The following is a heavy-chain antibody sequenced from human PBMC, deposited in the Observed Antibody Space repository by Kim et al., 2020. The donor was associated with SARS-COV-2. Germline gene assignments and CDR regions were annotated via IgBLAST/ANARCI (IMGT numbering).Heavy chain of an antibody. CDR2: ISSSSSTI. CDR3: ARGPLDGAYGSGSYYNSHFGLNRDYYYGMDV. J-gene: IGHJ6*02. Sequence: GGSLRLSCAASGFTFSSYSMNWVRQAPGKGLEWVSYISSSSSTIYYADSVKGRFTISRDNAKNSLYLQMNSLRDEDTAVYYCARGPLDGAYGSGSYYNSHFGLNRDYYYGMDVWGQGTSVTVSS. V-gene: IGHV3-48*02. CDR1: GFTFSSYS. D-gene: IGHD3-10*01.